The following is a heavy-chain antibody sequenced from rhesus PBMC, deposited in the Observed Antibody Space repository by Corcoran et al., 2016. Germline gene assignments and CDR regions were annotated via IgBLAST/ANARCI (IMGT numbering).Heavy chain of an antibody. CDR3: ARQITGGYYFDY. CDR2: IRSGGNT. CDR1: GGSVSGYC. V-gene: IGHV4-160*01. J-gene: IGHJ4*01. Sequence: QVQLQQWGEGLVKSSETLSLPCAVYGGSVSGYCGGWIRQPPGKGLPWIGRIRSGGNTNYNPSLKSRVTISIDTSKNQFSLKLTSVTAADTAVYYCARQITGGYYFDYWGQGVLVTVSS. D-gene: IGHD3-34*01.